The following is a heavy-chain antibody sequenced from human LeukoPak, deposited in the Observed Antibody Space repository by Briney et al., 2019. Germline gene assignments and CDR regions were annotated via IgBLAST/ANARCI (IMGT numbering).Heavy chain of an antibody. CDR1: GFTFSSYS. CDR3: ASLWGYDILTGYYGFDY. CDR2: ISSSSSYI. D-gene: IGHD3-9*01. J-gene: IGHJ4*02. Sequence: GGSLRLSCAASGFTFSSYSMNWVRQAPGKGLEWVSSISSSSSYIYYADSVKGRFTTSRDNAKNSLYLQMDSLRAEDTAVYYCASLWGYDILTGYYGFDYWGQGTLVTVSS. V-gene: IGHV3-21*01.